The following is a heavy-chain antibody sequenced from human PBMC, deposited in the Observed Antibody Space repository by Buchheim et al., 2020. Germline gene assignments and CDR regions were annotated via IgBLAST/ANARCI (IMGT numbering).Heavy chain of an antibody. CDR2: IDISGANT. J-gene: IGHJ4*02. CDR3: AQELRPNDS. V-gene: IGHV3-23*04. CDR1: TFTFSNHA. Sequence: LLVESGGDLVQPGGSLRLSCAASTFTFSNHAMAWVRQAPGKGLEWVAPIDISGANTYYADSVRGRFSISRDNSKNKLYLQLTSLRPDDTALYYCAQELRPNDSWGPGTL.